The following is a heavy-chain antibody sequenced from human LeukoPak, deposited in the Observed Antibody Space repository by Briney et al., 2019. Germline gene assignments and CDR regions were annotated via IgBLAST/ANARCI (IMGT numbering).Heavy chain of an antibody. J-gene: IGHJ4*02. CDR1: GDSVSSNSAA. Sequence: SQTLSLTCAISGDSVSSNSAAWNWIRQSPSRGLEWLGRTYYRSKWYNDYAVSVKSRITINPDTSKNQFSLQLNSVTPEDTAVYYCARAVYIVVVPAATYYFDYWGQGTLVTVSS. D-gene: IGHD2-2*01. CDR3: ARAVYIVVVPAATYYFDY. V-gene: IGHV6-1*01. CDR2: TYYRSKWYN.